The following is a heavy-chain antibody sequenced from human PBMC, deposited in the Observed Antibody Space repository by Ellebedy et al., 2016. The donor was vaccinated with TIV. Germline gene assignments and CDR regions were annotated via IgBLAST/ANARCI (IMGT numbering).Heavy chain of an antibody. Sequence: LSLTCAASGFKFSNYWMNWVRQAPGKGLEWVATIKQDGSEKFYVDSVKGRFTISRDNAKNLLYLQMNNLRAEDTAVYYCARVPPGAYGSESYFGDDYWGQGTLVTVSS. CDR2: IKQDGSEK. CDR1: GFKFSNYW. V-gene: IGHV3-7*01. CDR3: ARVPPGAYGSESYFGDDY. D-gene: IGHD3-10*01. J-gene: IGHJ4*02.